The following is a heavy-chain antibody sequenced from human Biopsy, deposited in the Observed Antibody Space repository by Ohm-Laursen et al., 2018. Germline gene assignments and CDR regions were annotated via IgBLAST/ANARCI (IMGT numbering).Heavy chain of an antibody. V-gene: IGHV4-34*01. J-gene: IGHJ3*01. CDR3: ARGPYGDNAGAFDV. CDR1: GESFNGYD. CDR2: FSHTGTT. D-gene: IGHD4/OR15-4a*01. Sequence: GTLSLTWAVYGESFNGYDWTWIRQPPGKGLEWVGEFSHTGTTIYNPSLKSRLTISVDKSKNHFSLRLTSVTAADTATYFCARGPYGDNAGAFDVWGQGTVVTVSS.